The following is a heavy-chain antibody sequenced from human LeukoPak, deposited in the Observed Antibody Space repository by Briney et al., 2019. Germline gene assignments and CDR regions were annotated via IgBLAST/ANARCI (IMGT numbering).Heavy chain of an antibody. CDR3: ARGNFWSGYRSKAFDY. CDR2: IGTAGDT. CDR1: GFTFSSYD. D-gene: IGHD3-3*01. J-gene: IGHJ4*02. Sequence: GGSLRLSCAASGFTFSSYDMRWVRQATGKGLEWVSAIGTAGDTYYPGSVKGRFTISRENAKNSLYLQMNGLRAGDTAVYYCARGNFWSGYRSKAFDYWGQGTLVTVSS. V-gene: IGHV3-13*01.